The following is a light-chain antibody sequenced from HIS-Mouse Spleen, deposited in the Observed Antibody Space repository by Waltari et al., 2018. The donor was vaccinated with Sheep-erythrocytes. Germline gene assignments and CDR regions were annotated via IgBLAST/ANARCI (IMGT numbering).Light chain of an antibody. J-gene: IGLJ3*02. V-gene: IGLV2-8*01. CDR3: SSYAGSNNWV. CDR1: SSDAGGYNY. Sequence: QSALTQPPSASGSPGQSVTISFTGTSSDAGGYNYVSWYQQHPGKPPKLMIYEVSKRPSGVPDRFSGSKSGNTASLTVSGLQAEDEADYYCSSYAGSNNWVFGGGTKLTVL. CDR2: EVS.